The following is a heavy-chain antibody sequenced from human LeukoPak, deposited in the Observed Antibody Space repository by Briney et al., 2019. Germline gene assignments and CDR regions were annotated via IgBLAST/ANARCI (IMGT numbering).Heavy chain of an antibody. D-gene: IGHD2-2*01. J-gene: IGHJ6*04. Sequence: SETLSLTCAVYGGSFSGYYWSWIRQPPGKGLEWIGEINHSGSTNYNPSLKSRVTTSVDTSKNQFSLKLSSVTAADTAVYYCARAPPSIVVVPAPYYYYGMDVWGKGTTVTVSS. CDR2: INHSGST. V-gene: IGHV4-34*01. CDR1: GGSFSGYY. CDR3: ARAPPSIVVVPAPYYYYGMDV.